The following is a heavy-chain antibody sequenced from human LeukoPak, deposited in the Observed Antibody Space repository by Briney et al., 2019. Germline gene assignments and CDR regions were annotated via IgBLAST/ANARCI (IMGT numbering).Heavy chain of an antibody. V-gene: IGHV3-30*01. CDR2: ISYDGVNT. J-gene: IGHJ4*02. CDR1: GFTFSTYT. Sequence: PGRSLRLSCTASGFTFSTYTMHWVRQAPGKGLEWVAVISYDGVNTNYADSVKGRFTFSRDNSKNTLYLQMNSLRAEDTAVYYCAREGELQGVSYFDYWGQGTLVTVSS. CDR3: AREGELQGVSYFDY. D-gene: IGHD1-7*01.